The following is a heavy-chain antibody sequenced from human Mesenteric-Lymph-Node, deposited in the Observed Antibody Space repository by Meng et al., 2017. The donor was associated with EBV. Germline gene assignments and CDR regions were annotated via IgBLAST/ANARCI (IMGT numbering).Heavy chain of an antibody. CDR3: ARRLHYYGSLGS. Sequence: QLQLKGRGPGLVKPPETLPLTCTISGGAISSDNWAWIRQPPGKGLEWIGDTGTSYYNPSLKNRVTISVDTSNQFSLKLSSVTAADTAVYYCARRLHYYGSLGSWGQGTLVTVSS. D-gene: IGHD3-10*01. CDR1: GGAISSDN. J-gene: IGHJ4*02. V-gene: IGHV4-39*01. CDR2: TGTS.